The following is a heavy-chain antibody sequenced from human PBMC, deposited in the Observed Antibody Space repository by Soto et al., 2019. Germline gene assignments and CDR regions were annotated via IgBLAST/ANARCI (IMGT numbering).Heavy chain of an antibody. CDR2: IRSNSYGGTA. CDR3: TRDHGVELSGTWLLDP. V-gene: IGHV3-49*04. CDR1: GFIFGEYG. Sequence: GGSLRLSCTGSGFIFGEYGMSWVRQAPGKGLEWVGFIRSNSYGGTANYGASVKGRFTISRDDSRNIAYLQMNSLNTEDPAIYYCTRDHGVELSGTWLLDPWGLGX. J-gene: IGHJ5*02. D-gene: IGHD2-8*01.